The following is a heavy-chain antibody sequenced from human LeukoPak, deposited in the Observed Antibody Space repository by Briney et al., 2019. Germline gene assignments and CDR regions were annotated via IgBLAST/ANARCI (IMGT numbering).Heavy chain of an antibody. CDR2: INHSGST. Sequence: SETLSLTCAVYGGSFSGYYWSWIRQPPGKGLEWIGEINHSGSTDYNPSLKSRVTISVDTSKNQFSLKLSSVTAADTAVYYCASNRGPRYCSGGSCSRGYYYYMDVWGKGTTVTVSS. V-gene: IGHV4-34*01. J-gene: IGHJ6*03. D-gene: IGHD2-15*01. CDR1: GGSFSGYY. CDR3: ASNRGPRYCSGGSCSRGYYYYMDV.